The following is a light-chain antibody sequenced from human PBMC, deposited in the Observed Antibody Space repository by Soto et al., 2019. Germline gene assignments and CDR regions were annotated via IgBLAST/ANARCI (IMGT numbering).Light chain of an antibody. V-gene: IGKV1-39*01. CDR3: QQSYSTPRT. CDR1: QSIVSY. Sequence: DIQMTQSPSSLSVSVGDRVTITCRASQSIVSYLNWYQQKLGKAPKLLIYIASNLQKGVPSRFSGSGSGTDFTLTISNLQSEDFATYYCQQSYSTPRTFGQGTKLEIK. J-gene: IGKJ2*02. CDR2: IAS.